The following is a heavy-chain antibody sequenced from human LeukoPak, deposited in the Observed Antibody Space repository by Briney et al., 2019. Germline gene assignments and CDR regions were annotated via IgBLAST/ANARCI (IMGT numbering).Heavy chain of an antibody. J-gene: IGHJ3*02. CDR3: ARAPTYYYDSLGYDNAFDI. Sequence: PSETLSLTCTVSGGSISSYYWSWIRQPAGKGLEWIGRIYTSGSTNYNPSLKSRVTMSVDTSKNQFSLKLSSVTAADTAVYYCARAPTYYYDSLGYDNAFDIWGQGTMVTVSS. V-gene: IGHV4-4*07. D-gene: IGHD3-22*01. CDR1: GGSISSYY. CDR2: IYTSGST.